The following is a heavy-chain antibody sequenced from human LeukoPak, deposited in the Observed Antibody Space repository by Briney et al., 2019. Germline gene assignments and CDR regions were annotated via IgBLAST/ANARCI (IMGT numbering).Heavy chain of an antibody. Sequence: ASVKVSCKASGYTFTGYFMHWVRQAPGQGLEWMGWINPKSGGTNYAQKFQGRVTMTRDTSISTAYVELRSLRSDDTAVYCCARTGHRIYHDSSGSMDFWGQGTLVTVSS. CDR1: GYTFTGYF. D-gene: IGHD3-22*01. V-gene: IGHV1-2*02. CDR3: ARTGHRIYHDSSGSMDF. CDR2: INPKSGGT. J-gene: IGHJ4*02.